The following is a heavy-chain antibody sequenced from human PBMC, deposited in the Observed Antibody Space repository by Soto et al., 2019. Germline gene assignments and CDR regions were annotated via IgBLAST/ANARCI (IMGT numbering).Heavy chain of an antibody. CDR2: IIPIFGTA. V-gene: IGHV1-69*01. Sequence: QVQLVQSGAEVKKPGSSVKVSCKASGDTFSSYAISWVRQAPGQGLEWMGGIIPIFGTANYAQKFQGRVMITADESTSTAYMELSSLKSEDTAVYYCARGPRDFWRGYYRHWFDPWGQGTLVNVSS. D-gene: IGHD3-3*01. CDR1: GDTFSSYA. CDR3: ARGPRDFWRGYYRHWFDP. J-gene: IGHJ5*02.